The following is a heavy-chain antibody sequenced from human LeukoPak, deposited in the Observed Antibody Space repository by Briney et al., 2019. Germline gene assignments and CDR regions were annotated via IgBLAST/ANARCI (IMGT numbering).Heavy chain of an antibody. CDR3: ARVHGSGSYYGGWFDP. V-gene: IGHV4-61*09. CDR1: GGSISSGSYY. CDR2: IYTSGST. D-gene: IGHD3-10*01. Sequence: SETLSLTCTVSGGSISSGSYYWSWIRQPAGKGLEWIGHIYTSGSTNYNPSLKSRVTISVDTSKNQFSLKLSSVTAADTAVYYCARVHGSGSYYGGWFDPWGQGTLVTVSS. J-gene: IGHJ5*02.